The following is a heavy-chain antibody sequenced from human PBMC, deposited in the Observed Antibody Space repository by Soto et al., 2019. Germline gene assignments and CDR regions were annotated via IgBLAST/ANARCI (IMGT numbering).Heavy chain of an antibody. Sequence: SETLSLTCSVSGGSINSDDSFWGWVRQSPGKGLEWIGSLYYGGSTFYNPSLKSRVTISLDTSKNQFSLRLTSVTAADTAIYYCARQLPVGATSWFDPWGQGTLVTVPQ. D-gene: IGHD1-26*01. V-gene: IGHV4-39*01. CDR1: GGSINSDDSF. J-gene: IGHJ5*02. CDR3: ARQLPVGATSWFDP. CDR2: LYYGGST.